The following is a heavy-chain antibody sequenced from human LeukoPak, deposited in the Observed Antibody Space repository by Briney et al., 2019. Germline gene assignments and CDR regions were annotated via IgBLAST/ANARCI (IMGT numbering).Heavy chain of an antibody. V-gene: IGHV7-4-1*02. Sequence: ASVKVSCKASGYTFTSYAMNWVRQAPGQGLEWMGWINTNTGNPTYAQDFTGRFVFSLDTSVSTAYLQISSLKAEDTAVYYCARDRSVVTAIGQADNWGQGTLVTVSS. CDR1: GYTFTSYA. CDR3: ARDRSVVTAIGQADN. CDR2: INTNTGNP. J-gene: IGHJ4*02. D-gene: IGHD2-21*02.